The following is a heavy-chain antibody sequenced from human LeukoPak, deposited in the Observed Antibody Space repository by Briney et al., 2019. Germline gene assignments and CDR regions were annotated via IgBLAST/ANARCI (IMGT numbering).Heavy chain of an antibody. V-gene: IGHV5-51*01. J-gene: IGHJ4*02. D-gene: IGHD1-26*01. CDR2: IYPGDSDT. CDR3: ARHAGGSYGYFDY. Sequence: GESLKISCKGSGYSFPSYWIGWVRHMPGKGLEWMGIIYPGDSDTRYSPSFQGQVSISADKSISTAYLQWSSLKASDTAIYYCARHAGGSYGYFDYWGQGTLVTVSS. CDR1: GYSFPSYW.